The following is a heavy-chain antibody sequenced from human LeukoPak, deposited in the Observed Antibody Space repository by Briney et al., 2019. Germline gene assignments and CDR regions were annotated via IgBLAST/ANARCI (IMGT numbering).Heavy chain of an antibody. J-gene: IGHJ4*02. CDR2: INGGGGNT. D-gene: IGHD1-1*01. Sequence: RPGGSLRLSCAASGFTFSNYAMSWVRQAPGKGLEWVSAINGGGGNTYYADSMKGRFTISRDNSKNTLFLQLNSLRAEDTAVYYCAKIPLGGDYFDYWGQGTLVTVSS. CDR3: AKIPLGGDYFDY. V-gene: IGHV3-23*01. CDR1: GFTFSNYA.